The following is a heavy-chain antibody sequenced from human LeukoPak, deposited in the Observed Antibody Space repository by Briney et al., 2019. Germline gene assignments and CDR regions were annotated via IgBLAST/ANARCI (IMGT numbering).Heavy chain of an antibody. D-gene: IGHD3-10*01. CDR2: ISAYNGNT. Sequence: ASVKVSCKASGYTFTSYGISWVRQAPGQGLEWMGWISAYNGNTNYAQKLQGRVTMTTDASTSTAYMELRSLRSDDTAVYYCARGPWSSSFGELYFDYWGQGTLVTVSS. J-gene: IGHJ4*02. CDR1: GYTFTSYG. CDR3: ARGPWSSSFGELYFDY. V-gene: IGHV1-18*01.